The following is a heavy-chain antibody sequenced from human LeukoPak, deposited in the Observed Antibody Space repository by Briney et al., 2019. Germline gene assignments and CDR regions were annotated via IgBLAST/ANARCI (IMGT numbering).Heavy chain of an antibody. CDR3: ARDGYHHPGADY. Sequence: KPGGSLRLSCAASGFTFSSYSMNWVRQAPGKGLEWVSSISSSSSYIYYADSVKGRFTISRDNAKNSLYLQMNSLRAEDTAVYYCARDGYHHPGADYWGQGTLVTVSS. CDR1: GFTFSSYS. J-gene: IGHJ4*02. CDR2: ISSSSSYI. D-gene: IGHD5-18*01. V-gene: IGHV3-21*01.